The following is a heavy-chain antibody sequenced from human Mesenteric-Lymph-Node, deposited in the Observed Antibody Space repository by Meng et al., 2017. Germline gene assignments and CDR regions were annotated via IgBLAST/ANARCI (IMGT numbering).Heavy chain of an antibody. Sequence: SETLSLTCTVSGGSISSSSYYWGWIRQPPGKGLEWIGSIYYSGSTYYNPSLKSRVTISVDTSKNQFSLKLSSVTAADTAVYYCARDPRITMVRGVIGSLDYWGQGTLVTGAS. CDR1: GGSISSSSYY. CDR3: ARDPRITMVRGVIGSLDY. D-gene: IGHD3-10*01. J-gene: IGHJ4*02. V-gene: IGHV4-39*07. CDR2: IYYSGST.